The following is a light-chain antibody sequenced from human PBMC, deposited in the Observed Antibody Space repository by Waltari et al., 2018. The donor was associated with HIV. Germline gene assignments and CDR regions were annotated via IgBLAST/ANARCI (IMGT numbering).Light chain of an antibody. CDR2: DAS. CDR1: QSVRSN. J-gene: IGKJ1*01. Sequence: EIVMTLSPATLSVSPGERATLSCRASQSVRSNLAWYQQKPGQAPRLLIYDASTRATGIPARFSGSGSGTEFSLTISSLQSEDFAVYYCQQYNNWWTFGQGTKVEIK. CDR3: QQYNNWWT. V-gene: IGKV3-15*01.